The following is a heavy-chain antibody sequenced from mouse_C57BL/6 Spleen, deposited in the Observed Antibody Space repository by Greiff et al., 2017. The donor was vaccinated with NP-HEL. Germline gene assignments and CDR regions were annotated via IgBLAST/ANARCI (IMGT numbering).Heavy chain of an antibody. J-gene: IGHJ3*01. CDR2: IDPSDSET. CDR3: AREGYYYGSSQFAY. D-gene: IGHD1-1*01. V-gene: IGHV1-52*01. Sequence: VQLKQPGAELVRPGSSVKLSCKASGYTFTSYWMHWVKQRPIQGLEWIGNIDPSDSETHYNQKFKDKATLTVDKSSSTAYMQLSSLTSEDSAVYYCAREGYYYGSSQFAYWGQGTLVTVSA. CDR1: GYTFTSYW.